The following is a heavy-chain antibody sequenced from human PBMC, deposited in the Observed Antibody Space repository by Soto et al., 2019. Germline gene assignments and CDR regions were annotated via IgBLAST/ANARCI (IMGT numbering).Heavy chain of an antibody. V-gene: IGHV3-33*01. CDR1: GFTFSSYG. D-gene: IGHD4-17*01. CDR3: ARQRLRRDDAFDI. CDR2: IWYDGSNK. Sequence: PGGSLRLSCAASGFTFSSYGMHWVRQAPGKGLEWVAVIWYDGSNKYYADSVKGRFTISRDNSKNTLYLQMNSLRAEDTAVYYCARQRLRRDDAFDIWGQGTMVT. J-gene: IGHJ3*02.